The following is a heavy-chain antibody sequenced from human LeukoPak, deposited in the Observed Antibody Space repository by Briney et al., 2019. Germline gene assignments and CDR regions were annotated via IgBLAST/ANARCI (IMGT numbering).Heavy chain of an antibody. CDR2: ISAYNGNT. CDR3: ARHYYDSSGYYYEDYFDY. CDR1: GYTFTSYG. J-gene: IGHJ4*02. Sequence: ASVKVSCKASGYTFTSYGISWVRQAPGQGLDWMGWISAYNGNTNYAQKLQGRVTMTTDTSTSTAYMELRSLRSDDTAVYYCARHYYDSSGYYYEDYFDYWGQGTLVTVSS. D-gene: IGHD3-22*01. V-gene: IGHV1-18*01.